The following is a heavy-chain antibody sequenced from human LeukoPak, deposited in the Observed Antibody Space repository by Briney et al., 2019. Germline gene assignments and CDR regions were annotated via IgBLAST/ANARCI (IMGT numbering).Heavy chain of an antibody. CDR2: ISSSSSYI. CDR3: ARGALDAATPFDS. D-gene: IGHD2-15*01. V-gene: IGHV3-21*01. Sequence: GGSLRLSCAASGFIFSSYGMHWIRQAPGKGLEWVSSISSSSSYIYYADSLKGRFTISRDNAKKSVYLQMNSLRAEDTAVYYCARGALDAATPFDSWGQGTLVTVSS. J-gene: IGHJ5*01. CDR1: GFIFSSYG.